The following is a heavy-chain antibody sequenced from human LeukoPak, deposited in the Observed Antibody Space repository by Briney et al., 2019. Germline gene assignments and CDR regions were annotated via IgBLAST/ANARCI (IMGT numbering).Heavy chain of an antibody. Sequence: ASVKVSCQASGYTFTDYNLHWVRQAPGQGLEWVGWINPNSGGTNYAQKFQGRVTMTRDTSISTVYMELSRLRSDDTAVYYCSREDYGGQGTLVTVSS. J-gene: IGHJ4*02. CDR1: GYTFTDYN. V-gene: IGHV1-2*02. CDR2: INPNSGGT. CDR3: SREDY.